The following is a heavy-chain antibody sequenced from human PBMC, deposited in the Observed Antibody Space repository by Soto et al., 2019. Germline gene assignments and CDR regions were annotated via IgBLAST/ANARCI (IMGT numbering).Heavy chain of an antibody. CDR1: GGSSSSGGYD. CDR3: APGRQLIVDY. J-gene: IGHJ4*02. V-gene: IGHV3-23*01. Sequence: XTLSLPFTVSGGSSSSGGYDWSCIRQAPGKGLEWVSGIGSSDGSTYYVDSVKGRFTISRDNSKNTLYLHMTSLRVEDTAVYYCAPGRQLIVDYWGQGTVVTVSS. D-gene: IGHD3-22*01. CDR2: IGSSDGST.